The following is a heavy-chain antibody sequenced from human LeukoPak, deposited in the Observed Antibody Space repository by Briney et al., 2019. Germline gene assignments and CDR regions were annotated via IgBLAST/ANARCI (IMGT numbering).Heavy chain of an antibody. Sequence: EASVKVSCKASGYTFTSYAMHWVRQAPGQRLEWMGWINAGNGNTKYSQKFQGRVTITRDTSASTAYMELSSLRSEDTAVYYCARDSPGGYYSQPEGYFDYWGQATLVTVSS. V-gene: IGHV1-3*01. CDR2: INAGNGNT. CDR3: ARDSPGGYYSQPEGYFDY. D-gene: IGHD2/OR15-2a*01. CDR1: GYTFTSYA. J-gene: IGHJ4*02.